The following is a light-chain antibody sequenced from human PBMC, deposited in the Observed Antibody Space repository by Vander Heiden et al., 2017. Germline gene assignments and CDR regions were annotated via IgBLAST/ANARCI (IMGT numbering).Light chain of an antibody. J-gene: IGLJ1*01. CDR2: YVS. CDR3: SSYTSSSTLV. CDR1: SSDVGGYNF. V-gene: IGLV2-14*01. Sequence: QSALTQPASVSGSPGQSITISCTGTSSDVGGYNFVSWHQPHPANAPKLMLYYVSNRPSGVSTRFSCSKSGNTASLTISGLQAEDEADYYCSSYTSSSTLVFGTGTKVTVL.